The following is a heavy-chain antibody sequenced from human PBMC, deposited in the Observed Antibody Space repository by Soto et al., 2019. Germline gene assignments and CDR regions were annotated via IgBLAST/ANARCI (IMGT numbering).Heavy chain of an antibody. CDR1: GFSFNTQS. CDR3: ARGNYDFWSGYYYFNL. D-gene: IGHD3-3*01. Sequence: VQLVESGGGLVQPGGSLRLSCAASGFSFNTQSMNWVRQAPGKGLGWVSSISDSSSYIYYADSVRGRFTISRDNAKNSLHLQMNSLRAEDTAVYFCARGNYDFWSGYYYFNLWGRGTLVIVSS. J-gene: IGHJ2*01. V-gene: IGHV3-21*02. CDR2: ISDSSSYI.